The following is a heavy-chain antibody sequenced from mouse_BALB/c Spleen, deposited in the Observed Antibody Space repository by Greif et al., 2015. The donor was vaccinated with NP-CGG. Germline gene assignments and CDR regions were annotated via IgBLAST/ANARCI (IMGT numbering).Heavy chain of an antibody. Sequence: EVQGVESGGGLVQPGGSRKLSCAASGFTFSSFGMHWVRQAPEKGLEWVAYISSGSSTIYYADTVKGRFTISRDNPKNTLFLQMTSLRSEDTAMYYCARPDYDYAWFAYWGQGTLVTVSA. J-gene: IGHJ3*01. V-gene: IGHV5-17*02. CDR3: ARPDYDYAWFAY. CDR2: ISSGSSTI. CDR1: GFTFSSFG. D-gene: IGHD2-4*01.